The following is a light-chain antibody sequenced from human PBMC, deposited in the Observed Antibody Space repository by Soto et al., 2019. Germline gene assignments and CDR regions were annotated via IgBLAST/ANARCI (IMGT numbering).Light chain of an antibody. CDR2: GAS. CDR1: QGVSSSY. V-gene: IGKV3-20*01. J-gene: IGKJ3*01. CDR3: QQYGSSPFT. Sequence: LTQSPSSLSASMGDRVTITCRASQGVSSSYLAWYQQKPGQAPRLLIYGASSRATGIPDRFSGSGSGTDFTLTISRLEPEDFAVYYCQQYGSSPFTFGPGTKVDIK.